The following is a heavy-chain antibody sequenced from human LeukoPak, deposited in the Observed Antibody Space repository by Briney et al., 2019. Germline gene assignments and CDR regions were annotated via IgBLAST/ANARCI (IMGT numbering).Heavy chain of an antibody. CDR3: AKLYPYDFWSGYHTNRGNYFDY. D-gene: IGHD3-3*01. CDR2: ISGSGGST. CDR1: GFTFSSYA. Sequence: PGGSLRLSCAASGFTFSSYAMSWVRQAPGKGLEWVSAISGSGGSTYYADSVKGRFTISRDNSKNTLYLQMNSLRAEDTAVYYCAKLYPYDFWSGYHTNRGNYFDYWGQGTLVTVSS. V-gene: IGHV3-23*01. J-gene: IGHJ4*02.